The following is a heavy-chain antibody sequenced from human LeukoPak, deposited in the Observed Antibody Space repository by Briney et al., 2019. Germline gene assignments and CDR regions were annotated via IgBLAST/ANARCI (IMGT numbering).Heavy chain of an antibody. CDR3: ARYGGSHGPGSYYLAAFDI. Sequence: SETLSLTCTVSGGSISSGGYYWSWIRQHPGKGLEWIGYIYYSGSTYYNPSLKSRVTISVDTSKNQFSLKLSSVTAADTAVYYCARYGGSHGPGSYYLAAFDIWGQGTMVTVSS. J-gene: IGHJ3*02. D-gene: IGHD3-10*01. CDR2: IYYSGST. V-gene: IGHV4-31*03. CDR1: GGSISSGGYY.